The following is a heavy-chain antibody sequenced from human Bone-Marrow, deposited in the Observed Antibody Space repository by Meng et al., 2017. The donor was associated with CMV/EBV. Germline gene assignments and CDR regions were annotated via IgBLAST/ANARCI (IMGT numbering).Heavy chain of an antibody. V-gene: IGHV4-30-4*08. Sequence: VCGSSISSGDYYWSWIRQPPGKGLEWIGYIYYSGSTYYNPSLKSRVTISVDTSKNQFSLKLSSVTAADTAVYYCARGVVPAAMGWFDPWGQGTLVTVSS. CDR3: ARGVVPAAMGWFDP. D-gene: IGHD2-2*01. J-gene: IGHJ5*02. CDR2: IYYSGST. CDR1: GSSISSGDYY.